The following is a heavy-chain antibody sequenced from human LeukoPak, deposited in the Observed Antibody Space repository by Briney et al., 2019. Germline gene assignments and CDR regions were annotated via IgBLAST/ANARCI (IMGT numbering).Heavy chain of an antibody. CDR3: ARDGGSNNDWFDP. CDR2: INHSGIS. J-gene: IGHJ5*02. D-gene: IGHD4-23*01. CDR1: DGSFSSYY. V-gene: IGHV4-34*01. Sequence: SQTLSLTCAVYDGSFSSYYSSWIRQHPGEGLEWIGEINHSGISNYRPSLNSRVTISLDTSKNQFSLKLTSVTTADTAVYYCARDGGSNNDWFDPWGQGTLVTVSS.